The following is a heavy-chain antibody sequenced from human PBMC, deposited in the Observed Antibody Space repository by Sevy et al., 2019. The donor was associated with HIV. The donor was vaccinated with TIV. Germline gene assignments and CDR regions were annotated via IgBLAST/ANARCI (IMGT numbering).Heavy chain of an antibody. CDR3: ASDGEVSPDGFDI. CDR1: GFTFSSYS. V-gene: IGHV3-21*04. CDR2: ISSSSSDI. J-gene: IGHJ3*02. Sequence: GGSLTLSCAVSGFTFSSYSMNWVRQAPGKGLEWVSSISSSSSDIYYADSVKGRCPITRDNAKNSLYLQMNSRRAEDAAADYCASDGEVSPDGFDIWGQGTMVTVSS.